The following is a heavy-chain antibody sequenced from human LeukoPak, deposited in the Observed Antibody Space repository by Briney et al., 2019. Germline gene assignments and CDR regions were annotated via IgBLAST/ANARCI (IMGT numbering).Heavy chain of an antibody. CDR1: GGSISSSSYY. J-gene: IGHJ4*02. CDR2: IYYSGST. V-gene: IGHV4-39*07. CDR3: ARDHGFGGY. Sequence: PSETLSLTCTVSGGSISSSSYYWGWIRQPPGKGLEWIGSIYYSGSTYYNPSLKSRVTISVDTSKNQFSLKLSSVTAADTAVYYCARDHGFGGYWGQGTLVTVSS. D-gene: IGHD3-10*01.